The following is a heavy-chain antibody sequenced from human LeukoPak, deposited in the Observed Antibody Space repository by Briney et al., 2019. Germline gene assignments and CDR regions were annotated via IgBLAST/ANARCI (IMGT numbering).Heavy chain of an antibody. CDR1: GGTFSSYA. V-gene: IGHV1-69*04. D-gene: IGHD3-22*01. Sequence: GASVKVSCKASGGTFSSYAISWVRQAPGQGLEWMGRIIPILGIANYAQKFQGRVTITADKSTSTAYMELSSLRSEDTAVYYCARDQYYYDSSGYYSTLYYYGMDVWGQGTTVTVSS. CDR3: ARDQYYYDSSGYYSTLYYYGMDV. CDR2: IIPILGIA. J-gene: IGHJ6*02.